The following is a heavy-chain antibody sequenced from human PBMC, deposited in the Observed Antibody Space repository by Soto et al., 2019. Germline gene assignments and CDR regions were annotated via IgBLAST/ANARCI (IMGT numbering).Heavy chain of an antibody. CDR1: GFTFSSYS. CDR3: ARRDSSSWSRFEY. V-gene: IGHV3-66*04. CDR2: IYSGGST. D-gene: IGHD6-13*01. J-gene: IGHJ4*02. Sequence: GGSLRLSCAASGFTFSSYSMNWVRQAPGKGLEWVSVIYSGGSTYYADSVKGRFTISRDNSKNTLCLQMNSLRADDTAVYYCARRDSSSWSRFEYWGQGTLVTVSS.